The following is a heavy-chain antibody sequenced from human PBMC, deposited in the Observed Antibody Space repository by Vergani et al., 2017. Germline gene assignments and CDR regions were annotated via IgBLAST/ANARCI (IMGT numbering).Heavy chain of an antibody. V-gene: IGHV4-34*02. Sequence: QVHLQQRGAGVLKPSETLSLTCGVIGRSLSGYFWSWIRQSPGRGLEWIGEITAIGSAKYSPSATSRVTMSVDTSKSQFSLKLSSVTAADTAVYYCTRHWAVVAANNWFDPWGQGTLVTVSS. CDR1: GRSLSGYF. CDR3: TRHWAVVAANNWFDP. CDR2: ITAIGSA. J-gene: IGHJ5*02. D-gene: IGHD2-15*01.